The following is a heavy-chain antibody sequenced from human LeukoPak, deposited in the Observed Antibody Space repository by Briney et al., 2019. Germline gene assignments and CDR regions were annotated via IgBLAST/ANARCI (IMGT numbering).Heavy chain of an antibody. J-gene: IGHJ4*02. CDR1: GSTLSNYW. CDR3: VRSFSGSSEY. CDR2: INEPGTWP. Sequence: PGGSLRLSCAASGSTLSNYWVHWVRQAPGEGLVWVSPINEPGTWPTYEDSVRGRFTISRDNAKNTVSLHMKNLRAEDTAVYYCVRSFSGSSEYWGQGTLVTVSS. V-gene: IGHV3-74*03. D-gene: IGHD7-27*01.